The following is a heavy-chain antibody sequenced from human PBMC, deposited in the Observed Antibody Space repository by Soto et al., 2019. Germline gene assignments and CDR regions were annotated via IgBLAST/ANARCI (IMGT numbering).Heavy chain of an antibody. CDR2: IYHSGST. V-gene: IGHV4-4*02. D-gene: IGHD6-19*01. J-gene: IGHJ4*02. CDR1: GGAISSSYW. CDR3: ARLPIAVAPIDY. Sequence: SETLSHNCAVSGGAISSSYWSRWVRQPPGKGLEWIGEIYHSGSTNYNPSLRSRVTISVDKSKNQFSLKLSSVTAADTAVYYCARLPIAVAPIDYWGQGTLVT.